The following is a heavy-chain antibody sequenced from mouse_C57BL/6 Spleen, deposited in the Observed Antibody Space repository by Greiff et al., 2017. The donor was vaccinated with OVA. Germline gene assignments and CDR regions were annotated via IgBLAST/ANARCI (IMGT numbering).Heavy chain of an antibody. J-gene: IGHJ4*01. CDR2: ISRGSSTT. V-gene: IGHV5-17*01. CDR3: ARGGNYAMDY. CDR1: GFTFSDYG. Sequence: EVHLVESGGGLVKPGGSLKLSCAASGFTFSDYGMHWVRQAPEKGLEWVAYISRGSSTTYYADTVKGRFTISRDNAKNTLFLQMTSLRSEDTAMYYCARGGNYAMDYWGQGTSVTVSS.